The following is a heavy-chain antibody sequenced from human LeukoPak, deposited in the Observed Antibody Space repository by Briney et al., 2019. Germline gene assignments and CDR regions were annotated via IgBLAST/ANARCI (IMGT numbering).Heavy chain of an antibody. V-gene: IGHV4-39*01. CDR3: ARHSFPDYYDSSGYPNWFDP. J-gene: IGHJ5*02. D-gene: IGHD3-22*01. CDR2: IYYSGST. Sequence: SETLSLICTVSGGSISTNNYYWGWIRQPPGKGLEWIGSIYYSGSTYYNPSLRSRVTISIDTSKNQFSPKLSSVTAADTTVYYCARHSFPDYYDSSGYPNWFDPWGQGTLVTVSS. CDR1: GGSISTNNYY.